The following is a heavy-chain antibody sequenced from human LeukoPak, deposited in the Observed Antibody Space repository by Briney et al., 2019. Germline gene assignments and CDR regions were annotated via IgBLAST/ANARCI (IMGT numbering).Heavy chain of an antibody. D-gene: IGHD3-10*01. Sequence: SETLSLTCAVFGSPISTYNWWGWIRQSPGKGLEWIGYIYYGGSTNYSPSLKSRVTMSADTSKNQFSLKLSSVTALDTAVYYCAREGGSGSYSQEIDYWGQGTLVTVSS. CDR2: IYYGGST. V-gene: IGHV4-28*06. CDR1: GSPISTYNW. J-gene: IGHJ4*02. CDR3: AREGGSGSYSQEIDY.